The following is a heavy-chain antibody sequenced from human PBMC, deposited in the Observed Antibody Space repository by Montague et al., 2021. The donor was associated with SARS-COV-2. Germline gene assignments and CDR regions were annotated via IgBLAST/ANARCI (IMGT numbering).Heavy chain of an antibody. D-gene: IGHD3-22*01. CDR3: ARHSGYYDRSGYYDY. Sequence: SETLSLTCTVSGDSISNYYWSWIRQPPGKGLEWIAYIYFSGSTNYNPSLESRVSISVTTSRNQLSLGLRSVTAADTAVYYCARHSGYYDRSGYYDYWGQGTLVTVSS. J-gene: IGHJ4*02. CDR2: IYFSGST. V-gene: IGHV4-59*08. CDR1: GDSISNYY.